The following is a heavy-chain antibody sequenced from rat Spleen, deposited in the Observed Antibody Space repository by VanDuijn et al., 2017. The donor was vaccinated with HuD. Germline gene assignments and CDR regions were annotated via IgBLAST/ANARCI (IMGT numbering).Heavy chain of an antibody. J-gene: IGHJ1*01. D-gene: IGHD4-2*01. V-gene: IGHV5S11*01. Sequence: EVQLVETGGGLVQPGRSLKLSCVASGFTFSSYWMYWIRQAPTKGLEWVASISTGGGNTYYRDSVKGRFTISRDNTKSTLYLQMDNLRSEETATYYCVRQRNPGGGTSYWYFDFWGPGTMVTVSS. CDR1: GFTFSSYW. CDR3: VRQRNPGGGTSYWYFDF. CDR2: ISTGGGNT.